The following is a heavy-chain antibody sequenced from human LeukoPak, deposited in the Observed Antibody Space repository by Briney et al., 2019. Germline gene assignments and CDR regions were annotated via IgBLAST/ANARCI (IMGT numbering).Heavy chain of an antibody. CDR2: ISYNGINK. V-gene: IGHV3-30*04. J-gene: IGHJ6*04. CDR3: AELGITMIGGV. Sequence: PGGSLRLPCAASGFTFSNYAMHWVRQAPGKGLAWVAIISYNGINKYYADSVKGRFTISRDNAKNSLYLQMNSLRAEDTAVYYCAELGITMIGGVWGKGTTVTISS. CDR1: GFTFSNYA. D-gene: IGHD3-10*02.